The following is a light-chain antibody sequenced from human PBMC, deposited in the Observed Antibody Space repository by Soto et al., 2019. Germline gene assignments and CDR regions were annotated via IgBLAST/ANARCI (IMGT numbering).Light chain of an antibody. CDR3: QQYNSYSCT. CDR2: DAS. V-gene: IGKV1-5*01. J-gene: IGKJ1*01. CDR1: QSISSW. Sequence: DIQMAQSPSTLSASVGDRLTITCRASQSISSWLAWYQQKPGKAPKLLIYDASSLESGVPSRFSGSGSGTEFTLTISSLQPDDFATYYCQQYNSYSCTFGQGTKVDIK.